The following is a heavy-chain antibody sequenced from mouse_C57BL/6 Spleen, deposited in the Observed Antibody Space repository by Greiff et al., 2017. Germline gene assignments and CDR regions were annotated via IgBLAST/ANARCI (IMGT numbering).Heavy chain of an antibody. CDR3: ARSGNSFDY. CDR1: GYTFTDYY. CDR2: INPNNGGT. J-gene: IGHJ2*01. V-gene: IGHV1-26*01. Sequence: EVQLQQSGPELVKPGASVKISCEASGYTFTDYYMNWVKQSHGKSLEWIGDINPNNGGTSYNQKFKGKATLTVDKASSTAYMELRSLTSEDSAVYYCARSGNSFDYWGQGTTLTVSS. D-gene: IGHD1-3*01.